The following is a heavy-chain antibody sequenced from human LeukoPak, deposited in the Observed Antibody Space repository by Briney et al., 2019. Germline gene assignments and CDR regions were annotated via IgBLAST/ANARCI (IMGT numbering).Heavy chain of an antibody. D-gene: IGHD6-19*01. CDR3: AKDRSSGWHEDNWFDP. CDR1: GFTFSSYG. Sequence: GGSLRLSCAASGFTFSSYGMHWVRQAPGKGLEWVAFIRYDGSNKYYADPVKGRFTISRDNSKNTLYLQMNSLRAEDTAVYYCAKDRSSGWHEDNWFDPWGQGTLVTVSS. J-gene: IGHJ5*02. CDR2: IRYDGSNK. V-gene: IGHV3-30*02.